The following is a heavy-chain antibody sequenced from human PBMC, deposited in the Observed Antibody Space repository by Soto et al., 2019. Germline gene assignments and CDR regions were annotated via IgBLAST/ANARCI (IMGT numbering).Heavy chain of an antibody. CDR2: INPSGGST. CDR3: ARDPWYYDFWSGYMSYYYYGMDV. Sequence: GASVKVSCKASGYTFTSYYMHWVRQAPGQGLEWMGIINPSGGSTSYAQKFQGRVTMTRDTSTSTVYMELSSLRSEDTAVYYCARDPWYYDFWSGYMSYYYYGMDVWGQGTTVTVS. J-gene: IGHJ6*02. V-gene: IGHV1-46*01. D-gene: IGHD3-3*01. CDR1: GYTFTSYY.